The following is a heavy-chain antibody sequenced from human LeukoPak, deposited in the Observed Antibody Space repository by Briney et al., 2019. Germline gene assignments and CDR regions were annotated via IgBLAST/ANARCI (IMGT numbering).Heavy chain of an antibody. J-gene: IGHJ4*02. D-gene: IGHD5-24*01. CDR2: MYPGDSDT. CDR1: GYSFTSYW. V-gene: IGHV5-51*01. Sequence: GESLKISCKGSGYSFTSYWIGWGRQMPGKGLEWMGIMYPGDSDTRYSPSFQGQVTISADKSISTADLQWSSLKASDSALYYCARSLGWLQFDYWGQGSLVTVSS. CDR3: ARSLGWLQFDY.